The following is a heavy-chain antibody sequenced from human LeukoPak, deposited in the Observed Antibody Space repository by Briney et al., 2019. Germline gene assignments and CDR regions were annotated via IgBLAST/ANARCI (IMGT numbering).Heavy chain of an antibody. D-gene: IGHD4-11*01. V-gene: IGHV4-61*02. CDR2: IYTSGST. J-gene: IGHJ2*01. CDR3: ARTPVTDYSNYWYFDL. CDR1: GGSISSGSYY. Sequence: SETLSLTCTVSGGSISSGSYYWSWIRQPAGKGLEWIGRIYTSGSTNYNPSLKSRVTISVDTSKNQFSLKLSSVTAADTAVYYCARTPVTDYSNYWYFDLWGRGTLVTVSS.